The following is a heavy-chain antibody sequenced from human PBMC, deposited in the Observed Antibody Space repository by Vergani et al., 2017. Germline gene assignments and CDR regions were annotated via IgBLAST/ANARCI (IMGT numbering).Heavy chain of an antibody. CDR2: IMPDGSAT. D-gene: IGHD3-10*01. J-gene: IGHJ6*02. CDR1: GFTFSDFW. CDR3: ARDRYYLGSGSYPYFYYYGLDV. Sequence: EVLLVESGGGLVQPGESLRLSCTASGFTFSDFWMTWVRQVPGKGLEWVANIMPDGSATMYADSLRGRFSISRDNAKNSLHLHMSSLRVEDTAVYFCARDRYYLGSGSYPYFYYYGLDVWGQGTAVTVSS. V-gene: IGHV3-7*01.